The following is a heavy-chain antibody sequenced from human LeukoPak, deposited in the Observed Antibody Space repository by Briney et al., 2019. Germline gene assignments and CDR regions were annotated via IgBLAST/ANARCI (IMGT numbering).Heavy chain of an antibody. V-gene: IGHV3-23*01. CDR1: GFTFSSYA. CDR2: ISGGAGST. D-gene: IGHD2-8*01. Sequence: YPGGSLRLSCAAAGFTFSSYAMSWVRRAPGKGLEWVSAISGGAGSTYYADSVKGRFTISRDNSKNTLYLQMNSLRAEDTAVYYCAKRLISYWYFDLWGRGTLVTVSP. CDR3: AKRLISYWYFDL. J-gene: IGHJ2*01.